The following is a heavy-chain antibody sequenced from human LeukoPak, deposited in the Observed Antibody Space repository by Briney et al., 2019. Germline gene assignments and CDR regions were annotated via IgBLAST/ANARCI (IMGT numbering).Heavy chain of an antibody. V-gene: IGHV3-30*02. CDR3: AKGYSYHVDV. CDR1: GFTFRTYG. Sequence: PGGSLRLSCVASGFTFRTYGMHWVRQAPGKGLEWVAFIRLDGNNKYYADSVKGRFTISRDNSKNTLYLQMNSLRAEDTAMYYCAKGYSYHVDVWGKGTTVTVSS. J-gene: IGHJ6*04. CDR2: IRLDGNNK. D-gene: IGHD5-18*01.